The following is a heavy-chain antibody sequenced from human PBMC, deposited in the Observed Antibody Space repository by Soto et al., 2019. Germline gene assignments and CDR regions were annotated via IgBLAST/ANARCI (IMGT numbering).Heavy chain of an antibody. CDR3: ARVLRYFDLYDAFDI. Sequence: ASVKVSCKASGDTFTSYYMHWVRQAPGQGLEWMGWINPNSGGTNYAQKFQGWVTMTRDTSISTAYMELRSLRSDDTAVYYCARVLRYFDLYDAFDIWGQGTMVTVS. CDR1: GDTFTSYY. CDR2: INPNSGGT. J-gene: IGHJ3*02. V-gene: IGHV1-2*04. D-gene: IGHD3-9*01.